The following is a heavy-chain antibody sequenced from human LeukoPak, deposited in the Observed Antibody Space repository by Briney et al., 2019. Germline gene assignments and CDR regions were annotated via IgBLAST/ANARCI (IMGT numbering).Heavy chain of an antibody. V-gene: IGHV3-48*03. CDR1: GFIFSSYE. CDR2: ISSGGSTI. D-gene: IGHD6-19*01. J-gene: IGHJ4*02. CDR3: ARDRSAVAGTNYFDY. Sequence: GGSLRLSCAASGFIFSSYEMNWARQAPGKGLEWISYISSGGSTIHYADSVKGRFTISRDNAKNSLYLQMSSLRAEDTAVYYCARDRSAVAGTNYFDYWGQGTLVTVSS.